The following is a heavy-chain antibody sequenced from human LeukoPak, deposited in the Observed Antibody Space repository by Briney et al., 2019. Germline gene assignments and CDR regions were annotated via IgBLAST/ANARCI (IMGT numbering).Heavy chain of an antibody. CDR3: ARDGSGSYYSHFDY. J-gene: IGHJ4*02. Sequence: PGGSLRLSCAASGFTVSSNYMSWVRQAPGKGLEWVSVIYSGGSTYYADSVKGRFTISRDNSKNTLHLQMNSLRAEDTAVYYCARDGSGSYYSHFDYWGQGTLVTVSS. V-gene: IGHV3-53*01. CDR2: IYSGGST. D-gene: IGHD3-10*01. CDR1: GFTVSSNY.